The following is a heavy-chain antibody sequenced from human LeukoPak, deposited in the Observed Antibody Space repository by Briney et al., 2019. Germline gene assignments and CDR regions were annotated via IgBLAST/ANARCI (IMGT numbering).Heavy chain of an antibody. Sequence: SETLSLTCTVSGYSISSGHFWSWIRQPPGKGVEWIGSIYGSGTTYYDPPLRSRVSISADTSKNHFSLELSSVTAADTAVYYCASVGGGSPYWGQGTLVTVSS. V-gene: IGHV4-38-2*02. CDR3: ASVGGGSPY. CDR2: IYGSGTT. J-gene: IGHJ4*02. D-gene: IGHD3-16*01. CDR1: GYSISSGHF.